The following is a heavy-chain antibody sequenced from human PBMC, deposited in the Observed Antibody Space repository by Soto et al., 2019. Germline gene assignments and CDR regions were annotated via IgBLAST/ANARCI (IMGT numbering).Heavy chain of an antibody. CDR1: GFTFTRYR. CDR2: SSSTTNYI. Sequence: GRSLRLSFPASGFTFTRYRMNWVRQAPGKGLEWVSSSSSTTNYIYCGDSMKGRFTITRDNAKNSLELEMNSLRDEDTAVYYCARESEDLTSNFDYWGQGTLVTVSS. V-gene: IGHV3-21*06. CDR3: ARESEDLTSNFDY. J-gene: IGHJ4*02.